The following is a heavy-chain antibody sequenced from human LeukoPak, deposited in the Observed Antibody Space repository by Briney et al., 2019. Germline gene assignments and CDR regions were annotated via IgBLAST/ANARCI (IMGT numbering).Heavy chain of an antibody. V-gene: IGHV3-21*01. J-gene: IGHJ6*03. Sequence: TGGSLRLSCAASGFTFSSYSMNWVRQAPGKGLEWVSSISSSSSYIYYADSVKGRFTISRDNSKNTLYLQMNSLRAEDTAVYYCAELANDYGDHGYMDVWGKGTTVTISS. CDR1: GFTFSSYS. CDR3: AELANDYGDHGYMDV. CDR2: ISSSSSYI. D-gene: IGHD4-17*01.